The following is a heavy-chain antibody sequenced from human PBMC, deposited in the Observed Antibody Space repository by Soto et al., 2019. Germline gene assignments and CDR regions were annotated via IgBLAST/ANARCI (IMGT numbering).Heavy chain of an antibody. CDR3: AKTRGIVVVRDAFDI. Sequence: GGSLRLSCAASGFTFSSYAMSWVRQAPGKGLEWVSAISGSGGSTYYADSVKGRFTISRDNSKNTLYLQMNSLRAEDTAVYYSAKTRGIVVVRDAFDIWGQGTMVTVSS. CDR2: ISGSGGST. J-gene: IGHJ3*02. V-gene: IGHV3-23*01. D-gene: IGHD3-22*01. CDR1: GFTFSSYA.